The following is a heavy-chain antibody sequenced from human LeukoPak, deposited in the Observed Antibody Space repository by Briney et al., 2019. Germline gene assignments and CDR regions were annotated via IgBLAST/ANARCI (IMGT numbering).Heavy chain of an antibody. J-gene: IGHJ5*02. D-gene: IGHD5-24*01. Sequence: PSQTLSLTCTVSGGSISSGDYYWSWIRQPPGKGLEWIGYIYYSGSTNYNPSLKSRVTISVDTSKNQFSLKLSSVTAADTAVYYCAGRRWARARNWFDPWGQGTLVTVSS. CDR1: GGSISSGDYY. V-gene: IGHV4-30-4*01. CDR3: AGRRWARARNWFDP. CDR2: IYYSGST.